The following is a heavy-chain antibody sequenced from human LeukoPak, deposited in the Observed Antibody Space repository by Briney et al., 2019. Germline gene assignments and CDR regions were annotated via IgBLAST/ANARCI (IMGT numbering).Heavy chain of an antibody. J-gene: IGHJ6*04. V-gene: IGHV4-59*01. Sequence: PSETLSLTCTVSGGSISSYYWSWIRQPPGKGLEWIGDIYYSGSTNYNPSLKSRVTISVDTSKNQFSLKLSSVTAADTAVYYCARDRSVVVPAANYGMDVWGKGTTVTVSS. CDR3: ARDRSVVVPAANYGMDV. D-gene: IGHD2-2*01. CDR2: IYYSGST. CDR1: GGSISSYY.